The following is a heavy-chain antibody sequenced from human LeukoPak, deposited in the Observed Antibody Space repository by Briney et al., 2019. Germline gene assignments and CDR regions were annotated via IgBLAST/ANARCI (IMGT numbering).Heavy chain of an antibody. D-gene: IGHD4-23*01. CDR3: ARRRWELRNFDY. CDR1: GGSISSYY. CDR2: IYYSGST. V-gene: IGHV4-59*08. J-gene: IGHJ4*02. Sequence: TSETLSLTCTVSGGSISSYYWSWIRQPPGKGLEWIGYIYYSGSTDYNPSLKSRVTISVDTSKNQFSLKLSSVTAADTAVYYCARRRWELRNFDYWGQGTLVTVSS.